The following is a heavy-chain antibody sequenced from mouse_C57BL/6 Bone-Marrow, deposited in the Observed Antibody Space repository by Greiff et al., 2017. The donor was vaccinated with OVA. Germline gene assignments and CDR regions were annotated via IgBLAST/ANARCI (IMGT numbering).Heavy chain of an antibody. CDR1: GYTFTSYG. V-gene: IGHV1-81*01. Sequence: VQLQESGAELARPGASVKLSCKASGYTFTSYGISWVKQRTGQGLEWIGEIYPRSGNNYYNEKLKGKATLNADKSSSTAYMELRSLTSEDSAVDFCASPYYYCSSGYCGQGTTLTVSS. D-gene: IGHD1-1*01. J-gene: IGHJ2*01. CDR2: IYPRSGNN. CDR3: ASPYYYCSSGY.